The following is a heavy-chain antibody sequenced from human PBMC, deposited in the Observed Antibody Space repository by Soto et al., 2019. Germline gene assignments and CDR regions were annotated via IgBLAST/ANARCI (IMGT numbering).Heavy chain of an antibody. CDR1: GFTFSSYS. CDR2: ISGSGDNT. CDR3: AKPQWELLD. V-gene: IGHV3-23*01. J-gene: IGHJ4*02. Sequence: EVQLLESGGGLVQPGGSLRLSCVSSGFTFSSYSMAWVPQAPGKGLEWVSSISGSGDNTHYADSVKGRFTISRDNSKNTLYLQMNSLRADDTAVYYCAKPQWELLDWGQGILVTVSS. D-gene: IGHD1-26*01.